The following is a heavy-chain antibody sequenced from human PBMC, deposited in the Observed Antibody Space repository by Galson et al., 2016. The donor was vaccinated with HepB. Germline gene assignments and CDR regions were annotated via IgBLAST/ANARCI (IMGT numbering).Heavy chain of an antibody. CDR1: GFTFSSYS. CDR3: ARERGYDFWSGYYSPHKYGMDV. CDR2: ISGSTTYR. Sequence: SLRLFCAVSGFTFSSYSVNWVRQAPGKGLEWVSSISGSTTYRYYADSVKGRFTISRDNAKNSLFLQMSSLRAEDTAVYYCARERGYDFWSGYYSPHKYGMDVWGQGTTVTVSS. J-gene: IGHJ6*02. V-gene: IGHV3-21*01. D-gene: IGHD3-3*01.